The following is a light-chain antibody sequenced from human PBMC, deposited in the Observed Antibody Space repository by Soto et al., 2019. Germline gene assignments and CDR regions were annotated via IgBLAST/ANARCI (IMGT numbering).Light chain of an antibody. CDR1: SSDIGGYNY. J-gene: IGLJ2*01. V-gene: IGLV2-14*01. CDR2: DVS. Sequence: QSVLTQPASVSGSPGQSITISCSGTSSDIGGYNYVSWYQQHPGKAPKLRIYDVSNRPSRVSNRFSGSKSGNTASLTISGLQAEDEADYYRRSHAVSSPLVFGGGTQLTVL. CDR3: RSHAVSSPLV.